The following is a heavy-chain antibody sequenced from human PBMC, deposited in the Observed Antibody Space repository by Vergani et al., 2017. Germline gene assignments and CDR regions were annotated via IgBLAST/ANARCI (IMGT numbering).Heavy chain of an antibody. Sequence: QVHLVESGGGVVQPGRSLRLSCVVSGFTSSYYGMHWVRQAPGKGLEWVAVISYDGTQKYYADSVNGRFTISRDNSKSTHYLQMNSLRTEDTAVYYCATKSCGTPGCQIGYFREWGQGTLVTVSS. D-gene: IGHD1-1*01. CDR1: GFTSSYYG. J-gene: IGHJ1*01. CDR3: ATKSCGTPGCQIGYFRE. V-gene: IGHV3-30*03. CDR2: ISYDGTQK.